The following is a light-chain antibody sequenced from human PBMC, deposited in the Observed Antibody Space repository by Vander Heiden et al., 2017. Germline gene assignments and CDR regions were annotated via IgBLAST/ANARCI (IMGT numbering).Light chain of an antibody. CDR3: AAWDDSLNGHVV. Sequence: QSVLTQPPSASGTPGQRVTISCSGSSSNMVSNSVNRHQQLPGAATKLLIHSHNQRPSGVPDRFSGSKSGTSAALAISGLQSEDEADYYCAAWDDSLNGHVVFGGGTKLTVL. J-gene: IGLJ2*01. V-gene: IGLV1-44*01. CDR2: SHN. CDR1: SSNMVSNS.